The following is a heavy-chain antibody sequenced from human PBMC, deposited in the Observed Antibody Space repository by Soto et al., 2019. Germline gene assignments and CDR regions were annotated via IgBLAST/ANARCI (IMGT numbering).Heavy chain of an antibody. Sequence: LETLSVTCSVAGGSSSGSSGYWGCIRQPPGKGLEWIGSIYYSGSTYYNPSLKSRVTISVDTSKNQFSLKLSSVTAADTAVYYCARHQGTWIQLWFSFDYWGQGTLVTVSS. CDR1: GGSSSGSSGY. CDR3: ARHQGTWIQLWFSFDY. D-gene: IGHD5-18*01. CDR2: IYYSGST. J-gene: IGHJ4*02. V-gene: IGHV4-39*01.